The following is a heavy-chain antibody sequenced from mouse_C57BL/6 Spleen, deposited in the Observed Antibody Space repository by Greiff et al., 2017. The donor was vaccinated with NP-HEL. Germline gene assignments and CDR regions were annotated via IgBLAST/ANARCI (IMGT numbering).Heavy chain of an antibody. CDR3: ARNPYGYDEGWAMDY. V-gene: IGHV2-2*01. Sequence: VMLVESGPGLVQPSQSLSITCTVSGFSLTSYGVHWVRQSPGKGLEWLGVIWSGGSTDYNAAFISRLSISKDNSKSQVFFKMNSLQADDTAIYYCARNPYGYDEGWAMDYWGQGTSVTVSS. CDR1: GFSLTSYG. J-gene: IGHJ4*01. CDR2: IWSGGST. D-gene: IGHD2-2*01.